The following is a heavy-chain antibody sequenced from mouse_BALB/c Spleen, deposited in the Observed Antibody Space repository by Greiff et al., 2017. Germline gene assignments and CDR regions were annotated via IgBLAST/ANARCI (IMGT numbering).Heavy chain of an antibody. J-gene: IGHJ2*01. D-gene: IGHD1-1*01. CDR1: GYTFTSYW. Sequence: QVQLQQSGAELVKPGASVKLSCKASGYTFTSYWMHWVKQRPGQGLEWIGEIDPSDSYTNYNQKFKGKATLTVDKSSSTAYMQLSSLTSEDSAVYYCARCTTVVAKDYWGQGTTLTVSS. V-gene: IGHV1-69*02. CDR2: IDPSDSYT. CDR3: ARCTTVVAKDY.